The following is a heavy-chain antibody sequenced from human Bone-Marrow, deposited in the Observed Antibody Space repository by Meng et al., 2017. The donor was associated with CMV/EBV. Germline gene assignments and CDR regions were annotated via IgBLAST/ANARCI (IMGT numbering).Heavy chain of an antibody. CDR3: ARGPPGYCSSTSCYGGYFDY. CDR2: INWNGGST. J-gene: IGHJ4*02. Sequence: GESLKISCAASGFTFDDYGMSWVRQAPGKGLEWVSGINWNGGSTGYADSVKGRIIISRDNAKISLYLEMNSLRAENTAFDYCARGPPGYCSSTSCYGGYFDYWGQGTLVTVSS. V-gene: IGHV3-20*04. CDR1: GFTFDDYG. D-gene: IGHD2-2*01.